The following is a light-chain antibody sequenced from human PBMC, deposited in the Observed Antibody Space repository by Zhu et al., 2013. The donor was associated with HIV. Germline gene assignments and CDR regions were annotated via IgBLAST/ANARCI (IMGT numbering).Light chain of an antibody. CDR1: NNDVGGYKY. V-gene: IGLV2-14*01. CDR3: NSYTKYATRI. J-gene: IGLJ1*01. CDR2: EVS. Sequence: QSALTQPASVSGSPGQSITISCTGTNNDVGGYKYVSWYQQHPGKAPKLIIYEVSYRPSGISDRFSGSKSGGTASLTISGLQPDDEADYYCNSYTKYATRIFGTGTRVTVL.